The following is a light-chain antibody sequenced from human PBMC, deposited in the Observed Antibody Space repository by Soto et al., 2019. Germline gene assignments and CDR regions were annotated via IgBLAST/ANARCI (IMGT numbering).Light chain of an antibody. CDR3: QQYNSYPLT. V-gene: IGKV1-5*03. J-gene: IGKJ4*01. Sequence: DIQMTQSPSTLSESVVDRVTITCRASQSISSWLAWYQQKPGKAPKLLIYKATGLESGVPSRFSGSGSGTEFTLTISSLQPDEFATYYCQQYNSYPLTVGGGTKVDIK. CDR2: KAT. CDR1: QSISSW.